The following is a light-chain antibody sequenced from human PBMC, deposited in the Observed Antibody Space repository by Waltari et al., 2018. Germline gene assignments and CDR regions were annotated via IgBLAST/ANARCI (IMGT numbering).Light chain of an antibody. CDR2: GNS. CDR1: SPTIGPGSD. Sequence: QSVLTQPPSVSGAPGQRVTISCTGRSPTIGPGSDVHWPQPHPETAPKLLIYGNSNRPSGVPDRFSGSKSGTSASLAITGLQAEDEADYYCQSYDSSLSAYVVFGGGTKLTVL. V-gene: IGLV1-40*01. J-gene: IGLJ2*01. CDR3: QSYDSSLSAYVV.